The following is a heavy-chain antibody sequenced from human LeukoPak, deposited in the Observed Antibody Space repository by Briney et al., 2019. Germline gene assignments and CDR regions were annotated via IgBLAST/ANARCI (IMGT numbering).Heavy chain of an antibody. D-gene: IGHD4-17*01. CDR2: IRGSGGST. Sequence: SGGSVSFTCTASGFNYSGYDLSWVRQAPGKGLEWVSAIRGSGGSTYYADSVKGRFTISRDNSKDTLYMQLNSPRAEDTAVYFCAKGQTTVLAFDVWGHRTMFSVSS. V-gene: IGHV3-23*01. CDR3: AKGQTTVLAFDV. J-gene: IGHJ3*01. CDR1: GFNYSGYD.